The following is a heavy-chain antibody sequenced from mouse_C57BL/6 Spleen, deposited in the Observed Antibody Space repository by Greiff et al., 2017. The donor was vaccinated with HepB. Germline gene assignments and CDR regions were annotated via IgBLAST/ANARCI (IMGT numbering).Heavy chain of an antibody. J-gene: IGHJ4*01. CDR1: GFTFSDYY. CDR2: INYDGSST. D-gene: IGHD2-1*01. Sequence: DVKLVESEGGLVQPGSSLKLSCTASGFTFSDYYMAWVRQVPEKGLEWVANINYDGSSTYYLDSLKSRFIISRDNAKNILYLQMSSLKSEDTATYYCAREGDGNYFSYAIDYWGQGTSVTVSS. CDR3: AREGDGNYFSYAIDY. V-gene: IGHV5-16*01.